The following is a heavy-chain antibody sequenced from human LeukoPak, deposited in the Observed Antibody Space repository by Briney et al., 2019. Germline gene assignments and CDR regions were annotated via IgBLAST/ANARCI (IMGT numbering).Heavy chain of an antibody. CDR1: GFNFDDYA. CDR2: INWKTGNG. Sequence: GGSLRLSCAVSGFNFDDYAMHWVRQAPGRGLEWVSGINWKTGNGIYADSVKGRFTISRDNAKNSLYLQMSSLRAEDTALYYCTRRAARWQFDLWGRGTLLTVPS. V-gene: IGHV3-9*01. D-gene: IGHD5-24*01. J-gene: IGHJ2*01. CDR3: TRRAARWQFDL.